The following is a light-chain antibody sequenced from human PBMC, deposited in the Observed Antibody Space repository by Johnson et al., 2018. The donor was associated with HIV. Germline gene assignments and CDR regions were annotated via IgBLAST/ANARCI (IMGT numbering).Light chain of an antibody. CDR3: GAWDSSLNAYV. CDR1: SSNIGNNY. CDR2: ENN. Sequence: QSVLTQPPSVSAAPGQKVTISCSGSSSNIGNNYVSWYQQLPGTAPKLLIYENNKRPSGIPDRFSGSKSGTSATLGITGLQTGDEADYYCGAWDSSLNAYVLGAGTTASV. J-gene: IGLJ1*01. V-gene: IGLV1-51*02.